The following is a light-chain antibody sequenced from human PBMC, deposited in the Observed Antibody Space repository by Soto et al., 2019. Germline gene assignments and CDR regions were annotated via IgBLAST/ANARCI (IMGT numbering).Light chain of an antibody. Sequence: QSVLTEPPSVSAAPGQKVTISCSGSRSNIGNNYVSWYQQLPGTAPKLLIYDNNKRPSGIPDRFSGSKSGTSATLDVTGLQTGDEADYYCGTWDDSLSARVFGGGTKLTVL. V-gene: IGLV1-51*01. CDR3: GTWDDSLSARV. J-gene: IGLJ3*02. CDR1: RSNIGNNY. CDR2: DNN.